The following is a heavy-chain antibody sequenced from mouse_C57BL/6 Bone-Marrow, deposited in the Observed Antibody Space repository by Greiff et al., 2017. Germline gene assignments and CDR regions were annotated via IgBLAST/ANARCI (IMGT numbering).Heavy chain of an antibody. J-gene: IGHJ2*01. V-gene: IGHV1-50*01. CDR2: IDPSDSYT. Sequence: QVQLQQSGAELVKPGASVKLSCKASGYTFTSYWMQWVKQRPGQGLEWIGEIDPSDSYTNYNQKFKGKATLTVDTSSSTAYMQLSSLTSEDSAVYYCARRNYYFDYWGQGTTLTVSS. CDR1: GYTFTSYW. CDR3: ARRNYYFDY.